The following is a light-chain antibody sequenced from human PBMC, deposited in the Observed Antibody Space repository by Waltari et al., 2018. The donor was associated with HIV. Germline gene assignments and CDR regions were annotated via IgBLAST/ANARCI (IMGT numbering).Light chain of an antibody. Sequence: EIVFTQSPATLSLSPGERATLSCRPSQFVSSYLAWYQQKPGQAPRLLIYDASNRATGIPARFSGSGSGTDFTLTISSLEPEDFAVYYCQQRSNWPPWTFGQGTKVEIK. CDR2: DAS. V-gene: IGKV3-11*01. J-gene: IGKJ1*01. CDR3: QQRSNWPPWT. CDR1: QFVSSY.